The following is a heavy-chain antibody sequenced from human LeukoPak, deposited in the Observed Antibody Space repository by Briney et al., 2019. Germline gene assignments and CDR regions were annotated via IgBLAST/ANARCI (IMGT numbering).Heavy chain of an antibody. CDR3: ARDEGDNQNNWFNP. Sequence: GGSLRLSCAASGFTFSSYSMNWVRQAPGKGLEWVSSISSSSSYIYYADSVKGRFTISRDNAKNSLYLQMNRLRAEDTAVYYCARDEGDNQNNWFNPWGQGTLVTVSS. D-gene: IGHD5-24*01. J-gene: IGHJ5*02. V-gene: IGHV3-21*01. CDR2: ISSSSSYI. CDR1: GFTFSSYS.